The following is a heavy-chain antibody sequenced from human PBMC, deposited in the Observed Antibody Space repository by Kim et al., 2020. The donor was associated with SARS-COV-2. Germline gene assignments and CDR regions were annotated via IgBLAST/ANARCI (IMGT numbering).Heavy chain of an antibody. V-gene: IGHV3-9*01. D-gene: IGHD5-18*01. CDR3: AKEVDTAMVTRRYYYGM. CDR2: ISWNSGSI. J-gene: IGHJ6*01. Sequence: GGSLRLSCAASGFTFDDYAMHWVRQAPGKGLEWVSGISWNSGSIGYADSVKGRFTISRDNAKNSLYLQMNSLRAEDTALYYCAKEVDTAMVTRRYYYGM. CDR1: GFTFDDYA.